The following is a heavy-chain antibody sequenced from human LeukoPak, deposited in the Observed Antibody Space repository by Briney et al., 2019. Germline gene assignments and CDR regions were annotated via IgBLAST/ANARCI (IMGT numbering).Heavy chain of an antibody. Sequence: GASVKVSCKASGYTFTSYGISWGRQAPAQGLEWMGWISAYNGNTNYAQKLQGRGTMTTDTSTSTAYMELKSLRSDDTAVYYCARASATIADFDYWGQGTLVTVSS. CDR2: ISAYNGNT. CDR3: ARASATIADFDY. J-gene: IGHJ4*02. V-gene: IGHV1-18*01. D-gene: IGHD2-21*01. CDR1: GYTFTSYG.